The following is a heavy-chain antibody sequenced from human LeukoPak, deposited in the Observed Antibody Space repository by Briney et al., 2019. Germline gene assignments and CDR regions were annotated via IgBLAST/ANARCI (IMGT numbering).Heavy chain of an antibody. CDR3: ASGIAAAGTICDY. CDR2: IIPIFGTA. Sequence: ASVKVSCKASGYTFTSYYMHWVRQAPGQGLEWMGGIIPIFGTANYAQKFQGRVTITTDESTSTAYMELSSLRSEDTAVYYCASGIAAAGTICDYWGQGTLVTVSS. J-gene: IGHJ4*02. V-gene: IGHV1-69*05. D-gene: IGHD6-13*01. CDR1: GYTFTSYY.